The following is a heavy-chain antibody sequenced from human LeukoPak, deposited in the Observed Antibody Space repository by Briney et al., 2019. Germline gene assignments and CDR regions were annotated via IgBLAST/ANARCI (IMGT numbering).Heavy chain of an antibody. V-gene: IGHV4-38-2*02. J-gene: IGHJ6*03. CDR2: IYYSGST. Sequence: SETLSLTCTASGYSISSGYYWGWIRQPPGKGLEWIGSIYYSGSTYYNPSLKSRVTISVDTSKNQFSLKLSSVTAADTAVYYCARTRSCSGGSCYFYSGYYYYMDVWGKGTTVTISS. CDR3: ARTRSCSGGSCYFYSGYYYYMDV. CDR1: GYSISSGYY. D-gene: IGHD2-15*01.